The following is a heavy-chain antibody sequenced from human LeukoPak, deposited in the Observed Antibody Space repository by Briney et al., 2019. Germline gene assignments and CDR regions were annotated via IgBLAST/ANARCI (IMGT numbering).Heavy chain of an antibody. CDR1: GFTFNSYA. Sequence: PGGSLRLSCAASGFTFNSYAMNWVRQAPGKGLEWVSTISSSGNNTYYADSVKGRFTISRDNSKNTLYLQMNSLRVEDTAVYYCAKIAETSGTYGQGFDYWGQGTLVTVSS. V-gene: IGHV3-23*01. J-gene: IGHJ4*02. CDR3: AKIAETSGTYGQGFDY. D-gene: IGHD1-26*01. CDR2: ISSSGNNT.